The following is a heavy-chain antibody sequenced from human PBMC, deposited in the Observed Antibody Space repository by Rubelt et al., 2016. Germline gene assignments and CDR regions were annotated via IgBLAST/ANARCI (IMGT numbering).Heavy chain of an antibody. Sequence: EVQLLQSGAEVKKPGESLKISCKGSGYSFTSYWIGWVRQMPGKGLEWMGIIYPGDPDTRYSPAFHGQVTTAADTASSTAYLQWSSRKASDTAMYYCARVTTVTNDNWFDSWGQGTLVTVSS. CDR2: IYPGDPDT. CDR3: ARVTTVTNDNWFDS. D-gene: IGHD4-17*01. CDR1: GYSFTSYW. J-gene: IGHJ5*01. V-gene: IGHV5-51*01.